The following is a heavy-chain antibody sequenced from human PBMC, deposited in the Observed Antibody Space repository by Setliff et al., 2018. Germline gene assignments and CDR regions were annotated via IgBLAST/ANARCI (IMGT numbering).Heavy chain of an antibody. Sequence: ASVKVSCKASGYTFTSHYMHWVRQAPGLGLEWVGWISVYNGDTNYAQKFQGRVTLTTDTSTSTAYMELSSLRSEDTAVYYCASDPPRAPNSSGYYSHDYWGQGTLVTVSS. CDR1: GYTFTSHY. V-gene: IGHV1-18*04. CDR3: ASDPPRAPNSSGYYSHDY. CDR2: ISVYNGDT. J-gene: IGHJ4*02. D-gene: IGHD3-22*01.